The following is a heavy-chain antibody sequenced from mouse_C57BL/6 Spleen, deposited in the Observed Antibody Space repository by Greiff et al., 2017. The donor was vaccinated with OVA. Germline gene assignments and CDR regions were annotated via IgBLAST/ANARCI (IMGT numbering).Heavy chain of an antibody. D-gene: IGHD4-1*01. V-gene: IGHV1-69*01. Sequence: QVQLQQPGAELVMPGASVKLSCKASGYTFTSYWMHWVKQRPGQGLEWIGEIDPSDSYTNYNQKFKGKSTLTVDKSSSTAYMQRSSLTSEDSAVYYCARGDWDVYYAMDYWGQGTSVTVSS. CDR3: ARGDWDVYYAMDY. J-gene: IGHJ4*01. CDR2: IDPSDSYT. CDR1: GYTFTSYW.